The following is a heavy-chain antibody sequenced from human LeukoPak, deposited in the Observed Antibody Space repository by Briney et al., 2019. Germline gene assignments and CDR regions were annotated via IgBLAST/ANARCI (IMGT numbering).Heavy chain of an antibody. CDR3: ARRWYSSGWSFDY. CDR2: IYHSGST. J-gene: IGHJ4*02. V-gene: IGHV4-30-2*01. Sequence: SQTLSLTCAVSGGSISSGGYSWSWIRQPPGKGLEWIGYIYHSGSTYYNPSLKSRVTISVDTSKNQFSLKLSSVTAADTAVYYCARRWYSSGWSFDYWGQGTLVTVSS. CDR1: GGSISSGGYS. D-gene: IGHD6-19*01.